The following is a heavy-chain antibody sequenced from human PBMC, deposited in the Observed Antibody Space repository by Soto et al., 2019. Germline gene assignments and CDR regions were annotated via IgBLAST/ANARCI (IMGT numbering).Heavy chain of an antibody. V-gene: IGHV4-34*01. CDR2: INHSGST. J-gene: IGHJ4*02. CDR1: GGSFSGYY. CDR3: ARGYNWNYFDY. Sequence: SETLSLTCAVYGGSFSGYYWSWIRQPPGKGLEWIGEINHSGSTNYNPSLKSRVTISVDTSKNQFSLKLSSVTAADTAVYYCARGYNWNYFDYWGQGTLVTVSS. D-gene: IGHD1-20*01.